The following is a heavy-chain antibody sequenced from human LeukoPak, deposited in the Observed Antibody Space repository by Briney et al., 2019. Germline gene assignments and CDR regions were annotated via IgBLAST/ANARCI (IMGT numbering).Heavy chain of an antibody. CDR1: GGSFSGYY. D-gene: IGHD4-17*01. V-gene: IGHV4-34*01. CDR2: INHSGST. J-gene: IGHJ5*02. Sequence: SETLSLTCAVYGGSFSGYYWSWIRQPPGKGLEWIGEINHSGSTNYNPSLKSRVTISVDTSKNQFSLKLNSVTAADTAVYYCARGSVTFDPWGQGTLVTVSS. CDR3: ARGSVTFDP.